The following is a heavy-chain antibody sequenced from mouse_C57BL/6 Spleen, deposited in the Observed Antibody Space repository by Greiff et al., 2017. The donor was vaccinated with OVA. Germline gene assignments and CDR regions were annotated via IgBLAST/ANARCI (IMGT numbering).Heavy chain of an antibody. J-gene: IGHJ4*01. V-gene: IGHV1-50*01. CDR2: IDPSDSYT. CDR1: GYTFTSYW. CDR3: ARGITTVEDYAMDY. Sequence: QVQLKQPGAELVKPGASVKLSCKASGYTFTSYWMQWVKQRPGQGLEWIGEIDPSDSYTNYNQKFKGKATLTVDTSSSTAYMQLSSLTSEDSAVYYCARGITTVEDYAMDYWGQGTSVTVSS. D-gene: IGHD1-1*01.